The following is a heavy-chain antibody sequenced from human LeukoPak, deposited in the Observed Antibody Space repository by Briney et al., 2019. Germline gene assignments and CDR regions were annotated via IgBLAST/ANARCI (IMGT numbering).Heavy chain of an antibody. CDR3: ARGPYDSSGYDYYYYYMDV. CDR1: GGTFSSYA. CDR2: IIPIIGTA. J-gene: IGHJ6*03. Sequence: SVKVSCKASGGTFSSYAISWVRQAPGQGLEWMGGIIPIIGTANYAQKFQGRVTITTDESTSTAYMELSSLRSEDTAVYYCARGPYDSSGYDYYYYYMDVWGKGTTVAVSS. V-gene: IGHV1-69*05. D-gene: IGHD3-22*01.